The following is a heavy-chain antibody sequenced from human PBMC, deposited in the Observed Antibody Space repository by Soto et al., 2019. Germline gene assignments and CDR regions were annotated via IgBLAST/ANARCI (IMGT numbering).Heavy chain of an antibody. Sequence: QVQLQQWGAGLLKPSETLSLTWAVYGGSFSDYYWSWIRQPPGKGLEWIGEINHSGSTNYNPSLKSRVTISVDTSKNQLSLKLSSVTAADTALYYCARPGVPAAKDWFDPWGQGTLVTVSS. D-gene: IGHD2-2*01. CDR1: GGSFSDYY. V-gene: IGHV4-34*01. J-gene: IGHJ5*02. CDR3: ARPGVPAAKDWFDP. CDR2: INHSGST.